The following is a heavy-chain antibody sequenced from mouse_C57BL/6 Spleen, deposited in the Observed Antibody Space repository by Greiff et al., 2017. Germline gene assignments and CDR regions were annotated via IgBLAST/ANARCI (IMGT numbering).Heavy chain of an antibody. Sequence: VQLQQSGAELVKPGASVKISCKASGYAFSSYWMNWVKQRPGKGLEWIGQIYPADGDTNYNGKFKGKATLTADKSSSTAYMPLSSLTSEDSAVYFCARYTVVAEPYYFDYWGKGTTLTVAS. CDR2: IYPADGDT. V-gene: IGHV1-80*01. J-gene: IGHJ2*01. CDR1: GYAFSSYW. D-gene: IGHD1-1*01. CDR3: ARYTVVAEPYYFDY.